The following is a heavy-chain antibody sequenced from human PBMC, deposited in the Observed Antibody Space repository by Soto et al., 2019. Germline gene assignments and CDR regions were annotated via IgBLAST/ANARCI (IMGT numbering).Heavy chain of an antibody. CDR2: IIPIFGTA. CDR3: AGEKARAAAGYYYYYGMDV. CDR1: GGTFSSYA. J-gene: IGHJ6*02. D-gene: IGHD6-13*01. V-gene: IGHV1-69*01. Sequence: QVQLVQSGAEVKKPGSSVKVSCKASGGTFSSYAISWVRQAPGQGLEWMGGIIPIFGTANYAQKFQGRVTITADEPTSTAYMELNSLRSEDTAVYYCAGEKARAAAGYYYYYGMDVWGQGTTVTVSS.